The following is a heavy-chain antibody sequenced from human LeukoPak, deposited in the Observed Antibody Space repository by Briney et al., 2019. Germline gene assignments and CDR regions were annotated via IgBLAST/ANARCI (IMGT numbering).Heavy chain of an antibody. CDR3: ASPDYYDSSGYYRFDY. Sequence: ASVKVSCKASGYTFTSYHMHWVRQAPGQGLDWMGIINPSAGITTYAQKFQGRVTITADKSTSTAYMELSSLRSEDTAVYYCASPDYYDSSGYYRFDYWGQGTLVTVSS. J-gene: IGHJ4*02. V-gene: IGHV1-46*01. CDR2: INPSAGIT. D-gene: IGHD3-22*01. CDR1: GYTFTSYH.